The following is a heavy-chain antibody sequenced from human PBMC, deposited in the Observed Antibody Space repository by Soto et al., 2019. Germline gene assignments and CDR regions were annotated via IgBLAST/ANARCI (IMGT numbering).Heavy chain of an antibody. CDR1: GYTFTSYD. CDR2: MNPNSGNT. J-gene: IGHJ3*02. CDR3: ALALSYVIVTGRILFCGLDI. D-gene: IGHD3-9*01. Sequence: QVQLVQSGAEVKKPGASVKVSCKASGYTFTSYDINWVRQATGQGLEWMGWMNPNSGNTGYAQKFQGRVTKARNTAKSTGYMEVSSLGSEDKAVYYCALALSYVIVTGRILFCGLDIWGRGRMVTVSS. V-gene: IGHV1-8*01.